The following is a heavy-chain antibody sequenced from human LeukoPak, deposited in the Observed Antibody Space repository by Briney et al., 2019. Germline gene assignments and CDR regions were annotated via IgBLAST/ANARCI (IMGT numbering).Heavy chain of an antibody. CDR2: IGSSSSYI. Sequence: GGSLRLSCAASGFTFSSYSMNWVRQAPGKGLEWVSSIGSSSSYIYYADSVKGRFTISRDNAKNSLYLQMNSLRAEDTAVYYCARETPLRGSYFFPPVLSKNSFDYWGQGTLVTVSS. CDR1: GFTFSSYS. V-gene: IGHV3-21*01. CDR3: ARETPLRGSYFFPPVLSKNSFDY. J-gene: IGHJ4*02. D-gene: IGHD1-26*01.